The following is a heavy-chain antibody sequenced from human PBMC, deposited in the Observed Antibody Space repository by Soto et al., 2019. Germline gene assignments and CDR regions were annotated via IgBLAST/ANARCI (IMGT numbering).Heavy chain of an antibody. CDR2: MNPNSGNT. D-gene: IGHD6-19*01. CDR1: GYTFTSYD. Sequence: ASVKVSCKASGYTFTSYDINWVRQATGQGLEWMGWMNPNSGNTGYAQKFQGRVTMTRNTSISTAYMELSSLRSEDTAVYYCARSESGWYFYYYYYMDVGGKGTTVTVS. J-gene: IGHJ6*03. CDR3: ARSESGWYFYYYYYMDV. V-gene: IGHV1-8*01.